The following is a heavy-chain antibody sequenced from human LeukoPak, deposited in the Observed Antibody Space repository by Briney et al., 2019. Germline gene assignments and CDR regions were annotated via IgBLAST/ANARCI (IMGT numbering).Heavy chain of an antibody. CDR1: GVSISAYY. Sequence: SETLSLTCSVSGVSISAYYWSWIRQPAGKGLEWIGRIYPGESIYASENTNYNPSLKSRVSMSGDTSKNQVSLKLRSVTAADTAVYYCARVSCSSTSCPRRDALDVWGQGTMVTVSS. D-gene: IGHD2-2*01. CDR2: IYPGESIYASENT. CDR3: ARVSCSSTSCPRRDALDV. V-gene: IGHV4-4*07. J-gene: IGHJ3*01.